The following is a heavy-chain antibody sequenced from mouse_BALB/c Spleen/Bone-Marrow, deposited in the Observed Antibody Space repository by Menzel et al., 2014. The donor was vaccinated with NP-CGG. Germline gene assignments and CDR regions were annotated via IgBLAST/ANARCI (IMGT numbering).Heavy chain of an antibody. CDR3: TRARPGGFAY. J-gene: IGHJ3*01. Sequence: VQLQQSGAELVKPGASVKLSCKASGYTFTNCYMYWVKQRPGQGLEWIGEINPSNGGPNFNEKFKSKATLTVDKSSSTAYMQLSSLTSEDSAVYYCTRARPGGFAYWGQGTLVTVSA. CDR2: INPSNGGP. D-gene: IGHD4-1*01. CDR1: GYTFTNCY. V-gene: IGHV1S81*02.